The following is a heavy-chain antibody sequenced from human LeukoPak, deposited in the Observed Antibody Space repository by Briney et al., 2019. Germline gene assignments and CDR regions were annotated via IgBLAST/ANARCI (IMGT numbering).Heavy chain of an antibody. V-gene: IGHV3-7*04. CDR3: ARAMIVDY. CDR1: GFKLSTYW. CDR2: IKQDGSEK. D-gene: IGHD3-22*01. J-gene: IGHJ3*01. Sequence: GGSRRLSCAASGFKLSTYWMSWVRQAPGKGLEWVANIKQDGSEKYYVDSVKGRFTISRDNAKNSLYLQMNSLRAEDTAVYYCARAMIVDYWGQGTMVTVSS.